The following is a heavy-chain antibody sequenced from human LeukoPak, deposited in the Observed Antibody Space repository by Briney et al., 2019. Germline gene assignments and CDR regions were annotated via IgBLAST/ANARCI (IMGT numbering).Heavy chain of an antibody. J-gene: IGHJ4*02. D-gene: IGHD6-19*01. Sequence: GGSLRLSCAVSGYTFSSYAMSWGPDAPGEGLEWVSAICGSGGSTSYADSVKGRFTSSRDNCKNTLYLQMNSLRAEDTAVYYCAKDPGYSSGWYTGFGDYWGQGTLVTVSS. CDR1: GYTFSSYA. V-gene: IGHV3-23*01. CDR3: AKDPGYSSGWYTGFGDY. CDR2: ICGSGGST.